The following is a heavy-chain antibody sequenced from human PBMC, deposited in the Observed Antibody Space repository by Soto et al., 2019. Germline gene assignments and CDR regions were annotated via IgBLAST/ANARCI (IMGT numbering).Heavy chain of an antibody. CDR3: ARGGRDIVVVPAAQKYYYYGMDL. CDR2: INHSGST. CDR1: GGSFSGYY. J-gene: IGHJ6*02. Sequence: SETLSLTCAVYGGSFSGYYWSWIRQPPGKGLEWIGEINHSGSTNYNPSLKSRVTISVDTSKNQFSLKLSSVTAADTAAYYCARGGRDIVVVPAAQKYYYYGMDLWGQGTTVTVSS. D-gene: IGHD2-2*01. V-gene: IGHV4-34*01.